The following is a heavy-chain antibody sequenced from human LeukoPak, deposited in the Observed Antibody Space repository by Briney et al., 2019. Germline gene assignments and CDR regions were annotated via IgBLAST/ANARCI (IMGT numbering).Heavy chain of an antibody. CDR1: GFTFSGYP. J-gene: IGHJ4*02. V-gene: IGHV3-30-3*01. Sequence: GGSLRLSCAASGFTFSGYPIHWVRQAPGKGLEWVAVISYDGSNKYYADSVKGRFTISRDNSENTLYLQMNSLRAEDTAVYYCARDQSCDYWGQGTLVTVSS. CDR2: ISYDGSNK. CDR3: ARDQSCDY.